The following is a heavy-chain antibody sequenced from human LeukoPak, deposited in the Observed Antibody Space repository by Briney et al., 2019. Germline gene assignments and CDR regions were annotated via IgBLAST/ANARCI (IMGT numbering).Heavy chain of an antibody. V-gene: IGHV4-4*07. CDR3: ARDRAFTGYNWFDP. CDR2: IYTSGST. CDR1: GGSISSYY. J-gene: IGHJ5*02. D-gene: IGHD1-26*01. Sequence: SETLSLTCTVYGGSISSYYWSWIRQPAGKGVEWIGRIYTSGSTNYNPSLKSRVTMSVDTSKNQFSLKLSSVTAADTAVYYCARDRAFTGYNWFDPWGQGTLVTVSS.